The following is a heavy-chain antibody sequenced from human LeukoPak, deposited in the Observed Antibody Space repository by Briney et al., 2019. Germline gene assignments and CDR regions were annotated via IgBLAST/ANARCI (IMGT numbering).Heavy chain of an antibody. D-gene: IGHD2-2*01. CDR1: GGSISSSSYY. V-gene: IGHV4-39*07. CDR2: IYYSGST. CDR3: ARDRGSFIVVVPAANQNWFDP. J-gene: IGHJ5*02. Sequence: SETLSLTCTVSGGSISSSSYYWGWIRQPPGKGLEWIGSIYYSGSTYYNPSLKSRVTISVDTSKNQFSLKLSSVTAADTAVYYCARDRGSFIVVVPAANQNWFDPWGQGTLVTVSS.